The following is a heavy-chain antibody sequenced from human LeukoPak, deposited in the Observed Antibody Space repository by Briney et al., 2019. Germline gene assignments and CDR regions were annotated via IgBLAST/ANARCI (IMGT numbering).Heavy chain of an antibody. Sequence: MPSETLFLSCTVPSGSIRNYYWGWIRQPPGKGLEWIGYIHYTGTTNYNPSLKSRVTLSLDTSKNQLSLKLNSVTAADAAVYYCAAQHQLVNTFDIWGQGTIISVSS. CDR2: IHYTGTT. D-gene: IGHD6-13*01. CDR3: AAQHQLVNTFDI. J-gene: IGHJ3*02. CDR1: SGSIRNYY. V-gene: IGHV4-59*01.